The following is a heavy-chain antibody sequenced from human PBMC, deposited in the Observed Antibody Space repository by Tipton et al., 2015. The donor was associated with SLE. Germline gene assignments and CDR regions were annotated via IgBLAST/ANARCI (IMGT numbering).Heavy chain of an antibody. J-gene: IGHJ4*02. CDR1: GGSIGSSSYY. Sequence: TLSLTCTVSGGSIGSSSYYWGWIRQPPGKGLEWIGTTHYSGSTYYNPSLKSRVTLTVDTSKNQFSLSLNSVTAADTAVYYCARVRFFDYWGQGALVTVSS. CDR3: ARVRFFDY. V-gene: IGHV4-39*07. D-gene: IGHD3-3*01. CDR2: THYSGST.